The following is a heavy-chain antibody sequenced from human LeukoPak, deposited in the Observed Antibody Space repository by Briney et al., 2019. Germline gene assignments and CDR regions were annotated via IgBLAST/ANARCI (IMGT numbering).Heavy chain of an antibody. D-gene: IGHD3-9*01. CDR1: GGTFSSYA. V-gene: IGHV1-69*06. CDR3: ARGGYDILTGYYKIFDY. J-gene: IGHJ4*02. Sequence: SVKVSCKASGGTFSSYAISWVRQAPGQGLEWMGGIIPIFGTANYAQKFQGRVTITADKSTSTAYMELSSLRPEDTAVYYCARGGYDILTGYYKIFDYWGQGTLVTVSS. CDR2: IIPIFGTA.